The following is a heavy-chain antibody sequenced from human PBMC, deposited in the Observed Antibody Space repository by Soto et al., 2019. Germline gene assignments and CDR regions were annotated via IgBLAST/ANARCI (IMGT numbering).Heavy chain of an antibody. CDR2: IIPILGIA. V-gene: IGHV1-69*02. J-gene: IGHJ5*02. Sequence: SVKVSCKASGGTFSSHTISRVRQAPGQRLEWMGRIIPILGIANYAQKFQGRVTITADESTSTAYMELSSLRSEDTAVYYCARARYCSGGSCAINWFDPWGQGTLVTVSS. CDR3: ARARYCSGGSCAINWFDP. D-gene: IGHD2-15*01. CDR1: GGTFSSHT.